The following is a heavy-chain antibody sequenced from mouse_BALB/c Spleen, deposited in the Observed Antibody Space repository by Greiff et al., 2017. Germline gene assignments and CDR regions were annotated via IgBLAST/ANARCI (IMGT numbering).Heavy chain of an antibody. CDR2: IYPGNSDT. D-gene: IGHD2-1*01. CDR1: GYTFTSYW. J-gene: IGHJ2*01. CDR3: NAWGGNYFPFDY. V-gene: IGHV1-5*01. Sequence: EVKLKESGTVLARPGASVKMSCKASGYTFTSYWMHWVKQRPGQGLEWIGAIYPGNSDTSYNQKFKGKAKLTAVTSTSTAYMELSSLTSEDTAVYYCNAWGGNYFPFDYWGQGTTLTVSS.